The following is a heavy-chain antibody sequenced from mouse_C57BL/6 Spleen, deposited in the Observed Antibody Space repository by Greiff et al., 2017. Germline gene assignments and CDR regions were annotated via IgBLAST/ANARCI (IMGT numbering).Heavy chain of an antibody. CDR2: IYPGDGDT. D-gene: IGHD1-1*01. J-gene: IGHJ1*03. Sequence: QVQLQQSGAELVKPGASVKISCKASGYAFSSYWMNWVKQRPGKGLEWIGQIYPGDGDTNYNGKLKGKATLTADKSSSTAYMQLSSLTSEDSAVYFCATFYGSRFHFDVWGTGTTVTVSS. CDR1: GYAFSSYW. V-gene: IGHV1-80*01. CDR3: ATFYGSRFHFDV.